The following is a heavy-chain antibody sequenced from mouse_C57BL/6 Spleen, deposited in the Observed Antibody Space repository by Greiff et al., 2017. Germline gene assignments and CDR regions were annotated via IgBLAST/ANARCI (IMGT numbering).Heavy chain of an antibody. CDR3: ARRSTAGVGYFDV. V-gene: IGHV1-82*01. CDR2: IYPGDGGT. J-gene: IGHJ1*03. Sequence: QVQLQQSGPELVKPGASVKISCKASGYAFSRSWMNWVKQRPGKGLEWIGRIYPGDGGTNYNGKFKGKATLTADKSSSTAYMQLSRLTSEDSAVYFCARRSTAGVGYFDVWGTGTTVTVSS. CDR1: GYAFSRSW. D-gene: IGHD1-1*01.